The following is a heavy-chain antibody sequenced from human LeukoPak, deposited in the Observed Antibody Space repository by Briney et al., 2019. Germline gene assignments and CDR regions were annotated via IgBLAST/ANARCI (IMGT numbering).Heavy chain of an antibody. CDR1: GYTFTSYY. D-gene: IGHD3-3*01. Sequence: GASVKVSCKASGYTFTSYYMHWVRQAPGQGLEWMGIINPSGGSTSYAQKFQGRVTMTRDTSTSTVYMGLSSLRSEDTAVYYCARDGVLRFLEWLSPTYYYYMDVWGKGTTVTVSS. V-gene: IGHV1-46*01. CDR3: ARDGVLRFLEWLSPTYYYYMDV. CDR2: INPSGGST. J-gene: IGHJ6*03.